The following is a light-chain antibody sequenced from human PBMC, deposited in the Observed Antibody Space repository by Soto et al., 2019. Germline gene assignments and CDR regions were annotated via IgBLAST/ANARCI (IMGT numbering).Light chain of an antibody. CDR2: DAS. CDR3: QQRNIWPPVT. CDR1: QRVSKY. V-gene: IGKV3-11*01. Sequence: EIVLTHSPWTLSLXXGERATLSCRASQRVSKYLAWYQQKPGQAPRLLIYDASNRATGIPARFSGGGSGTDFTLTINRLEPEDFAVYYCQQRNIWPPVTFGQGTRLEIK. J-gene: IGKJ5*01.